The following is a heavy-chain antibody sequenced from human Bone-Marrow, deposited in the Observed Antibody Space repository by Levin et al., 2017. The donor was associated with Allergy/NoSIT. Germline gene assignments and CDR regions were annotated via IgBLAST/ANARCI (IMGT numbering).Heavy chain of an antibody. CDR1: GYTFNSYD. CDR3: AVGKTNYDFSGGYPNWFDP. J-gene: IGHJ5*02. Sequence: ASVKVSCKASGYTFNSYDINWVRQATGQGLEWMGWMNPNSGNTGYAQKFQGRVTMTRNTSISTAYMELSSLRSEDTAVYYCAVGKTNYDFSGGYPNWFDPWGQGSLVTVSS. V-gene: IGHV1-8*01. D-gene: IGHD3-3*01. CDR2: MNPNSGNT.